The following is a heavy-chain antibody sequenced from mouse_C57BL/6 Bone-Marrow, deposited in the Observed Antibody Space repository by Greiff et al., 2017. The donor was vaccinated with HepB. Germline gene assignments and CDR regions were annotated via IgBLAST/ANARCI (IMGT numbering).Heavy chain of an antibody. V-gene: IGHV7-3*01. J-gene: IGHJ3*01. Sequence: EVKVEESGGGLVQPGGSLSLSCAASGFTFTDYYMSWVRQPPGKALEWLGFIRNNANGYTTEYSASVKCRFTISSDNYHSILYLQMNALRAEDSATYYCASGDDYDVLLGFAYWGQGTLVTVYA. CDR1: GFTFTDYY. CDR3: ASGDDYDVLLGFAY. D-gene: IGHD2-4*01. CDR2: IRNNANGYTT.